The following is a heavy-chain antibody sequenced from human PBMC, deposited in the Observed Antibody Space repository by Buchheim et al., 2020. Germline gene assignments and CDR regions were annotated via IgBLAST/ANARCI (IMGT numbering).Heavy chain of an antibody. Sequence: EVQLVESGGGLVQPGGSLRLSCAASGFSFSSYTLNWVRQAPGKGLEWVSYIGSSGSAKYYAESVKGRFTISRDNSNNSLYLQMNSLRVEDTAVYYCARSRTAGTYYFDYWGQGAL. V-gene: IGHV3-48*01. J-gene: IGHJ4*02. CDR2: IGSSGSAK. CDR1: GFSFSSYT. CDR3: ARSRTAGTYYFDY. D-gene: IGHD6-19*01.